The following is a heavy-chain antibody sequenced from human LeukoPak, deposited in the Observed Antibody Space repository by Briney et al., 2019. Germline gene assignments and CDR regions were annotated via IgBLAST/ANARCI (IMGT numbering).Heavy chain of an antibody. Sequence: GGSLRLSCAASGFTFSSYWMSWVRQAPGKGLEWVANIKQDGSEKYYVDSVKGRFTISRDNAKNSLYLQMNSLRAEDTAVYYCARLGVWGIGPLELRPLDYWGHGTLVTVSS. D-gene: IGHD1-7*01. CDR2: IKQDGSEK. CDR3: ARLGVWGIGPLELRPLDY. CDR1: GFTFSSYW. V-gene: IGHV3-7*01. J-gene: IGHJ4*01.